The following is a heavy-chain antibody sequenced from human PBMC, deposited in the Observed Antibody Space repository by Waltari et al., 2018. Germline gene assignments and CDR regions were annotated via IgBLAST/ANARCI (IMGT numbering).Heavy chain of an antibody. CDR3: ARGDSSAYLDN. J-gene: IGHJ4*02. Sequence: QVQLVVSGGGVVQPGGSLRVSCAASGFSFGSHGMHWVRQAPGKGLEWVAFIRYDGHNKYYADSVKGRCTISRDNPKNTLYLQMDSLGPEDTALYYCARGDSSAYLDNWGQGTQVTVSS. V-gene: IGHV3-30*02. CDR2: IRYDGHNK. CDR1: GFSFGSHG. D-gene: IGHD3-22*01.